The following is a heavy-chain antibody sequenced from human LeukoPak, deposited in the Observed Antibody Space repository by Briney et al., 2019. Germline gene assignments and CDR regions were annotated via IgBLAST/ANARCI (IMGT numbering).Heavy chain of an antibody. V-gene: IGHV3-21*01. D-gene: IGHD1-20*01. CDR3: ARAHNWNDHLDY. J-gene: IGHJ4*02. CDR1: GFTFSTYD. CDR2: ISSSSSYI. Sequence: KPGGSLRLSCAASGFTFSTYDMNWVRQTPGKGLEWVSSISSSSSYIYYADSLKGRFTISRDNAKDSLYLQMNSLRAEDTAVYYCARAHNWNDHLDYWGQGTLVTVSS.